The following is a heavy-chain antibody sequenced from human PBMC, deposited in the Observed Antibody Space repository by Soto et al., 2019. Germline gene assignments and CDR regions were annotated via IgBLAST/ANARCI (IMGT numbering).Heavy chain of an antibody. Sequence: PSETLSLTCSVSSGSISSYYWSWIRQPPGKGLEWIGYVYYSGSTNYNPSLKSRVTISIDTSKNQFSLELSSVTAADTAMYYCARDPGYCTNGVCPIFDFWGQGLLVTVSS. V-gene: IGHV4-59*01. CDR2: VYYSGST. D-gene: IGHD2-8*01. J-gene: IGHJ4*02. CDR1: SGSISSYY. CDR3: ARDPGYCTNGVCPIFDF.